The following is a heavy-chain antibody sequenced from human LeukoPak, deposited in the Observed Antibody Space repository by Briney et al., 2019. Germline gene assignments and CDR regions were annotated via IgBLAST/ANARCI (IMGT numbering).Heavy chain of an antibody. D-gene: IGHD4-17*01. V-gene: IGHV3-73*01. CDR2: IRSKANDHAT. CDR1: GFTFSGSA. CDR3: TRRLMITVNDY. J-gene: IGHJ4*02. Sequence: HPGGSLRLSCAASGFTFSGSAMHWVRQSPGKGLEWVGRIRSKANDHATAYAASVRGRFTISRDDSKNTAYLQMNSLKTEDTAVYYCTRRLMITVNDYWGQGTLVTVSS.